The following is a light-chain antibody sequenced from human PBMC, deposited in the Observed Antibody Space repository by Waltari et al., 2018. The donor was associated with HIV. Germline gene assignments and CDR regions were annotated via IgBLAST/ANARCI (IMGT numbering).Light chain of an antibody. CDR2: DAS. CDR3: QQSGTSPYT. Sequence: EIVLTQSPGTLSLSPGERATLSCRTSQGVSSSYLAWYQQKPGQAPRLLIYDASIRATGTPDRFSGSGSGTDFILTISRLEPEDFAVYYCQQSGTSPYTFGQGTKLEI. V-gene: IGKV3-20*01. CDR1: QGVSSSY. J-gene: IGKJ2*01.